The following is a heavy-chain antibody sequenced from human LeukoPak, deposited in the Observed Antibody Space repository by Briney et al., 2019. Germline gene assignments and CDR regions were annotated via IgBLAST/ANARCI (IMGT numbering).Heavy chain of an antibody. CDR3: AKRGVVIRVILVGFHIEAYYFCS. V-gene: IGHV1-69*05. CDR2: IISIFGTA. J-gene: IGHJ4*02. CDR1: GGTFSSYA. D-gene: IGHD3-22*01. Sequence: SVKVSCKASGGTFSSYAISWVRQAPGQGLEWMGGIISIFGTANYAQKFQGRVTITTDESTSTAYLELRSLRSEDTAVYFCAKRGVVIRVILVGFHIEAYYFCSWGQGGLVTVSS.